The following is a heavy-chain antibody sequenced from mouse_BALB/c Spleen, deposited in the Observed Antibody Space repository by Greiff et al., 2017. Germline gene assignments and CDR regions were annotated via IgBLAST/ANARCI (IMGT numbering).Heavy chain of an antibody. Sequence: VQLVESGPGLVQPSQSLSITCTVSGFSLTSYGVHWVRQSPGKGLEWLGVIWSGGSTDYNAAFISRLSISKDNSKSQVFFKMNSLQANDTAIYYCASLYGNYRPFAYWGQGTLVTVSA. V-gene: IGHV2-2*02. D-gene: IGHD2-10*02. CDR1: GFSLTSYG. CDR2: IWSGGST. J-gene: IGHJ3*01. CDR3: ASLYGNYRPFAY.